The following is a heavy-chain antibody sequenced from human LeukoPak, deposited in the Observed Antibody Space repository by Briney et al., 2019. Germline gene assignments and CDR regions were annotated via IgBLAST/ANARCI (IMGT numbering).Heavy chain of an antibody. V-gene: IGHV4-38-2*01. J-gene: IGHJ4*02. D-gene: IGHD3-22*01. CDR1: GYSISSSNW. CDR3: ASSGYDSSVD. Sequence: PSETLSLTCAVSGYSISSSNWWGWIRQPPGKGLEWIGRIYTSGSTNYNPSLKSRVTISVDTSKNQFSLKLSSVTAADTAVYYCASSGYDSSVDWGQGTLVTVSS. CDR2: IYTSGST.